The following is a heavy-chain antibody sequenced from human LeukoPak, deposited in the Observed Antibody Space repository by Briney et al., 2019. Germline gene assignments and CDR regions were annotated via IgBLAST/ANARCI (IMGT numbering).Heavy chain of an antibody. J-gene: IGHJ4*02. V-gene: IGHV3-74*01. D-gene: IGHD1-26*01. Sequence: GGSLRLSCAASGFTFSSYAMSWVRQAPGKGLEWVSGINDDGSTTSYADSVKGRFTISRDNAKNTLYLQMNSLRAEDTAVYYCARGPAANSGNYYVGDYWGQGTLVTVSS. CDR3: ARGPAANSGNYYVGDY. CDR2: INDDGSTT. CDR1: GFTFSSYA.